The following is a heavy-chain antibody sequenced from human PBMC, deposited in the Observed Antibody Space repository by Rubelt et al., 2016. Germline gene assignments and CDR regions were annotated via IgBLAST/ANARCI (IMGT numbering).Heavy chain of an antibody. V-gene: IGHV4-34*01. CDR2: INHSGST. Sequence: QVQLQQWGAGLLKPSETLSLTCAVYGGSFSGYYWSWIRQPPGKGLEWIGEINHSGSTNYNPSLKSRVTISVDTSKNQFSLKWGSVTAADTAVYYCASYVVVVPAAIKAKYYFDYWGQGTLVTVSS. J-gene: IGHJ4*02. D-gene: IGHD2-2*01. CDR1: GGSFSGYY. CDR3: ASYVVVVPAAIKAKYYFDY.